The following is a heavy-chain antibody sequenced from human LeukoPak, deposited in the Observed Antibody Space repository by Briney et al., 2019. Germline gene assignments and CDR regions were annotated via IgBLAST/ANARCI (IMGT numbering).Heavy chain of an antibody. CDR3: ARTPGYSSSCLGY. J-gene: IGHJ4*02. D-gene: IGHD6-13*01. V-gene: IGHV4-31*03. CDR1: GGSISSGGYY. Sequence: SETLSLTCTVSGGSISSGGYYWSWIRQHPGKGLEWIRYIYYSGSTYYNPSLKSRVTISVDTSKNQFSLKLSSVTAADTAVYYCARTPGYSSSCLGYWGQGTLVTVSS. CDR2: IYYSGST.